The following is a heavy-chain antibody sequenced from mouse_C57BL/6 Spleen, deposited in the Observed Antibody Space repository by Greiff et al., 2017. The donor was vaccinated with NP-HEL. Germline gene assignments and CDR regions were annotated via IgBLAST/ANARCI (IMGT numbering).Heavy chain of an antibody. CDR1: GYTFTSYG. D-gene: IGHD3-2*02. J-gene: IGHJ4*01. CDR3: ATAQATDYYAMDY. V-gene: IGHV1-81*01. CDR2: IYPRSGNT. Sequence: QVQLKESGAELARPGASVKLSCKASGYTFTSYGISWVKQRTGQGLEWIGEIYPRSGNTYYNEKFKGKATLTADKSSSTAYMELRSLTSEDSAVYFCATAQATDYYAMDYWGQGTSVTVSS.